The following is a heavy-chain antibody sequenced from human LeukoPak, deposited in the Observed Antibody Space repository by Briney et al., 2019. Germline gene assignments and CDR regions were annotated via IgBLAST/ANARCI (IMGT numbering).Heavy chain of an antibody. J-gene: IGHJ5*02. CDR1: GFTFSSYS. D-gene: IGHD1-1*01. CDR3: AREDGLGGNDP. CDR2: ISRDGGRT. V-gene: IGHV3-64*02. Sequence: GGSLRLSCAASGFTFSSYSMHWVRQAPGKGLESVSAISRDGGRTYYADSVKGRFSISRDNSENTLYPQMGSLRPEYMAVYYCAREDGLGGNDPWGQGTLVTVSS.